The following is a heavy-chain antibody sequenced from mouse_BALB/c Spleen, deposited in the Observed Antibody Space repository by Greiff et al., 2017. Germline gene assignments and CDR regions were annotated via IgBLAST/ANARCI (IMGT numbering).Heavy chain of an antibody. V-gene: IGHV5-17*02. CDR3: ARYYYGSSHAMDY. CDR1: GFTFSSFG. J-gene: IGHJ4*01. D-gene: IGHD1-1*01. CDR2: ISSGSSTI. Sequence: EVQGVESGGGLVQPGGSRKLSCAASGFTFSSFGMHWVRQAPEKGLEWVAYISSGSSTIYYADTVKGRFTISRDNPKNTLFLQMTSLRSEDTAMYYCARYYYGSSHAMDYWGQGTSVTVSS.